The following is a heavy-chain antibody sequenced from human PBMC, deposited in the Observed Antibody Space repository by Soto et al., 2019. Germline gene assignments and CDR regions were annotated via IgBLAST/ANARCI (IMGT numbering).Heavy chain of an antibody. CDR3: ARRAHYGGNSERQIYY. J-gene: IGHJ4*02. CDR2: INSDGSST. Sequence: AGGSLRLSCAASGFTFSSYWMHWVRQAPGKGLVWVSRINSDGSSTGYADSVKGRFTISRDNSKNTLYLQMNSLRAEDTAVYYCARRAHYGGNSERQIYYWGQGTLVTVSS. V-gene: IGHV3-74*01. D-gene: IGHD4-17*01. CDR1: GFTFSSYW.